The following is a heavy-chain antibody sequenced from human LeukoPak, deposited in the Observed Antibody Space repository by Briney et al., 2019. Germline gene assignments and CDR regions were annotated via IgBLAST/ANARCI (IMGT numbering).Heavy chain of an antibody. CDR2: ISGSGGST. D-gene: IGHD3-22*01. V-gene: IGHV3-23*01. CDR3: AKDYSDSSGYYSPFDY. CDR1: GFTFSSYA. Sequence: GGSLRLSCAASGFTFSSYAMSWVRQAPGKGLEWVSAISGSGGSTYYADSVKGRFTISRDNSKNTLYLQMNSLRAEDTAVYYCAKDYSDSSGYYSPFDYWGQGTLVTVSS. J-gene: IGHJ4*02.